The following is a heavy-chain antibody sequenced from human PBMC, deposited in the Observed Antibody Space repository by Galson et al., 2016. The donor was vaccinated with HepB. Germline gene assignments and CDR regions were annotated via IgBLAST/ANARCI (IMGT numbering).Heavy chain of an antibody. V-gene: IGHV3-74*01. D-gene: IGHD6-19*01. CDR3: ARDKGADTPFDH. J-gene: IGHJ4*02. CDR1: GFTFGSYW. CDR2: ITTDVTDT. Sequence: SLRLSCAASGFTFGSYWIHWVRQVPGKGLVWVARITTDVTDTGYAASVEGRFTVSRDNANRVVYLEMTSLRGDDTAVYYCARDKGADTPFDHWSQGTLVTVSS.